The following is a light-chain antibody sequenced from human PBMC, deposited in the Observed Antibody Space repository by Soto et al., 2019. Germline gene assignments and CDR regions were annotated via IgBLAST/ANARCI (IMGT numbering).Light chain of an antibody. CDR1: QGISSY. J-gene: IGKJ5*01. CDR3: QQLNSCLTT. Sequence: DIQMTQSPYSLSAFVGDRVTITCRASQGISSYLAWYQQKPGKAPKLLIYAASTLQSGVPSRFSGSGSGTEFTLTISSLQPEDFATYYCQQLNSCLTTFGQGTRLEIK. V-gene: IGKV1-9*01. CDR2: AAS.